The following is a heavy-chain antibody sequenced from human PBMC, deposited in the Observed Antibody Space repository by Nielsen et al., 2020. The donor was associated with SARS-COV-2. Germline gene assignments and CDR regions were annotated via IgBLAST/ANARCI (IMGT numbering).Heavy chain of an antibody. D-gene: IGHD6-6*01. Sequence: GGSLRLSCAGSGFSFDTYYFNWVRQAPGKGLMWVSRINPDGSRSDYADSLKGRCTISRDNSKNTLYLQMNSLRVEDTAVYYCVKWVQLDLGYYYHGMDVWGQGTTVTVSS. CDR3: VKWVQLDLGYYYHGMDV. J-gene: IGHJ6*02. CDR2: INPDGSRS. CDR1: GFSFDTYY. V-gene: IGHV3-23*01.